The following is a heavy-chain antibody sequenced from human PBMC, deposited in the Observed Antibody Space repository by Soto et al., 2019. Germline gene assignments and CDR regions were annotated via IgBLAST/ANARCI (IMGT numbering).Heavy chain of an antibody. CDR1: GGSINSGGYY. V-gene: IGHV4-31*03. D-gene: IGHD6-13*01. CDR3: ERGYRQYGYSSSWVFDY. Sequence: QVQLQESGPGLVKPSQTLSLICTVSGGSINSGGYYWNWIRQHPGKVLEWIGDIYYSGSTYYNPFISSRVTISADTSGNQFYCKLSSVAAAHTAVYFCERGYRQYGYSSSWVFDYWGQGTLVNVSS. J-gene: IGHJ4*02. CDR2: IYYSGST.